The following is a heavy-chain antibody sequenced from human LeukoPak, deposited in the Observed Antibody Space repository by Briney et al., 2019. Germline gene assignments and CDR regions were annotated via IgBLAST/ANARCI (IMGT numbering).Heavy chain of an antibody. D-gene: IGHD5-18*01. V-gene: IGHV1-2*02. J-gene: IGHJ3*02. CDR1: GYTFTGYY. Sequence: ASVKVSCKASGYTFTGYYMHWVRQAPGQGLEWMGWINPNSGGTNYAQKFQGRVTMTRDTSISTAYMELRSLRSDDTAVYYCARDSIRVTWIQLWSGENDAFDIWGQGTMVTVSS. CDR2: INPNSGGT. CDR3: ARDSIRVTWIQLWSGENDAFDI.